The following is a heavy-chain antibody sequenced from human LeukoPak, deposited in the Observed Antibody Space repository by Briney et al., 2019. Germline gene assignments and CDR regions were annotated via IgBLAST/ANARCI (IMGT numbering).Heavy chain of an antibody. V-gene: IGHV1-69*05. CDR2: IIPIFGTA. J-gene: IGHJ4*02. CDR1: GGTFSSYA. D-gene: IGHD3-3*01. Sequence: ASVKVSRKASGGTFSSYAISWVRQAPGQGLEWMGGIIPIFGTANYAQKFQGRVTITTDESTSTAYMELSSLRSEDTAVYYCARSKADITIFGVVTYYFDYWGQGTLVTVSS. CDR3: ARSKADITIFGVVTYYFDY.